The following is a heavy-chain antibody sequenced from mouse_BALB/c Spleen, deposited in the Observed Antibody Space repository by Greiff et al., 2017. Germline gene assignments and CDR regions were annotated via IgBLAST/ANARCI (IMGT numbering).Heavy chain of an antibody. D-gene: IGHD2-3*01. CDR2: ISSGGSYT. Sequence: EVKLMESGGGLVKPGGSLKLSCAASGFTFSSYAMSWVRQTPEKRLEWVATISSGGSYTYYPDSVKGRFTISRDNAKNTLYLQMSSLRSEDTAMYYCARQAMMVTNGGMDYWGQGTSVTVSS. J-gene: IGHJ4*01. CDR1: GFTFSSYA. V-gene: IGHV5-9-3*01. CDR3: ARQAMMVTNGGMDY.